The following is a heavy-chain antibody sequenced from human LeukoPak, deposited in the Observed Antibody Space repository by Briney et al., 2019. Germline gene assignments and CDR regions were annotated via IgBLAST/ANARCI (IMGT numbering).Heavy chain of an antibody. CDR3: ARDYRGYRAPYYFDY. Sequence: PGGSLRLSCAASGFTFSSYWMSWVRQAPGKGLEWVANIKQDGSEKYYVDSVKGRFTILCLQMNSLRAEDTAVYYCARDYRGYRAPYYFDYWGQGTLVTVSS. J-gene: IGHJ4*02. D-gene: IGHD2-15*01. CDR2: IKQDGSEK. CDR1: GFTFSSYW. V-gene: IGHV3-7*01.